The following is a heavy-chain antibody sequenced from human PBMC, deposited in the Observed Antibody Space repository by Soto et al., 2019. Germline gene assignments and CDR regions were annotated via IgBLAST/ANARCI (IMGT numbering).Heavy chain of an antibody. CDR1: GYTFTSYA. J-gene: IGHJ5*02. CDR3: ARERILGGFDP. V-gene: IGHV1-3*05. D-gene: IGHD2-15*01. Sequence: QVQLVQSGAEEKKPGASVKVSCKASGYTFTSYAMHWVRQAPGQRLEWMGWINAGNGNTKYSQKFRGRVTITRDTSASTAYMELSSLRSEDTAVYYCARERILGGFDPWGQGTLVTVSS. CDR2: INAGNGNT.